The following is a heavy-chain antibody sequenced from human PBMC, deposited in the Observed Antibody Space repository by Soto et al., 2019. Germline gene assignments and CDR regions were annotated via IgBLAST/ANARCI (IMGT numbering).Heavy chain of an antibody. CDR2: IIPIFGTT. CDR1: GGTFNSYG. CDR3: ARGQASRQVDTAMGQLGY. J-gene: IGHJ4*02. V-gene: IGHV1-69*13. D-gene: IGHD5-18*01. Sequence: SVKVSCKASGGTFNSYGITWVRQAPGQGLEWMGGIIPIFGTTNYAKKFQGRVTITADESTSTVYMELSSLRSEDTAVYFCARGQASRQVDTAMGQLGYWGQGTPVTVSS.